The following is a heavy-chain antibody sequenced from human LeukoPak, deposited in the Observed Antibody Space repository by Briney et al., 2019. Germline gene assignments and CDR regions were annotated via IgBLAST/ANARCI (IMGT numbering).Heavy chain of an antibody. CDR2: ISSSSSYI. Sequence: GGSLRLSCAASGFTFSSYSMNWVRQAPGKGLEWVSSISSSSSYIYYADSMKGRFTISRDNAKNSLYLQMNSLRAEDTAVYYCARERKVTWLDYYYGMDVWGQGTTVTVSS. D-gene: IGHD4-4*01. CDR3: ARERKVTWLDYYYGMDV. J-gene: IGHJ6*02. V-gene: IGHV3-21*01. CDR1: GFTFSSYS.